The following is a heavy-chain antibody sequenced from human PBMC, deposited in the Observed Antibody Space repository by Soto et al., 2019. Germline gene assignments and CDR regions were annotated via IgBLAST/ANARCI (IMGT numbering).Heavy chain of an antibody. V-gene: IGHV1-18*01. D-gene: IGHD4-17*01. J-gene: IGHJ1*01. CDR2: ISTDNGNT. CDR3: ARASGEYGLAEYVQH. CDR1: GYTFTSSV. Sequence: QVQLVQSGGEVKKPGASVKGSCKASGYTFTSSVISWGRQAPGQGLEWMGWISTDNGNTNYAQKVQGRVTMTTDTSTSTAYMDLRSLRADDTAVYDCARASGEYGLAEYVQHWGQGTLVTVSS.